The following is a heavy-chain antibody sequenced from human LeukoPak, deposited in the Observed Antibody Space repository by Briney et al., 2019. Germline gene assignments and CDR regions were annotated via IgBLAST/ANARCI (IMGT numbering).Heavy chain of an antibody. CDR3: TTVSGYSYGYYRY. Sequence: GGSLRLSCAASGFIFSDAWMSWVRQAPGKGLERVGRIKGKSDGATTDYAAPVKGRFTISRDDSKNTLHLQKYSLKSENTAVYYCTTVSGYSYGYYRYWGQGTLVTVSS. V-gene: IGHV3-15*01. J-gene: IGHJ4*02. CDR2: IKGKSDGATT. D-gene: IGHD5-18*01. CDR1: GFIFSDAW.